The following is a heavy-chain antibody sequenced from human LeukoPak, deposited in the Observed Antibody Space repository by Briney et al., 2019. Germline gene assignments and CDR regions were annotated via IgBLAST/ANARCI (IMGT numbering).Heavy chain of an antibody. V-gene: IGHV3-30*04. D-gene: IGHD3-10*01. CDR2: ISYDGRNK. Sequence: GGSLRLSCAASGFTFSSYAMHWVRQAPGKGLEWVAVISYDGRNKYYADSVKGRFTISRDNSKNTLYLQMNSLRPDDTAVYYCAREVGSGSAPFDYWGQGTLVTVSS. CDR1: GFTFSSYA. J-gene: IGHJ4*02. CDR3: AREVGSGSAPFDY.